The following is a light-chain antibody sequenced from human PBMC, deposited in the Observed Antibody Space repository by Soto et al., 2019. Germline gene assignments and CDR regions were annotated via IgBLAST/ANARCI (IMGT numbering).Light chain of an antibody. CDR1: QSVNSY. CDR3: QQRRAWPLT. V-gene: IGKV3-11*01. J-gene: IGKJ4*01. CDR2: NAS. Sequence: EIVLTQSPATLPLSPGESATLSCRASQSVNSYLAWYQQKPGQSPRLLMYNASNRATGIPARFSGSGSGTDFTLTISSLEPEDFAVYYCQQRRAWPLTFGGGTKVDIK.